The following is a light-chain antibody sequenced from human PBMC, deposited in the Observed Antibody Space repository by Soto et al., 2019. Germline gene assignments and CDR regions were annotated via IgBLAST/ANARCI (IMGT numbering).Light chain of an antibody. CDR2: EAS. Sequence: DIQMTQSPSTLSTSVGDRATITCRATQNIDRCLAWYQQKPGKAPKLLIYEASSLEGGLPSRFSGSGSGTDVTLSVSGLQAEYFATYWCQQYKSGLTVGQGTKLDFK. V-gene: IGKV1-5*01. CDR3: QQYKSGLT. J-gene: IGKJ1*01. CDR1: QNIDRC.